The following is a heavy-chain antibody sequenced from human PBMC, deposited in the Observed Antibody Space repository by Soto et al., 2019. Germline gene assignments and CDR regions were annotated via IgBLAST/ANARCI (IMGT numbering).Heavy chain of an antibody. CDR3: ARRYGGNFDY. V-gene: IGHV4-59*01. CDR1: GCSISSYY. CDR2: IYYSGST. D-gene: IGHD2-15*01. Sequence: QVQLQESGPGLVKPSETLSLTCTVSGCSISSYYWSWIRQPPGKGLEWIGYIYYSGSTNYNPSLKSRGTISGDTTKNQFSLKLSSVTAADTAVYYCARRYGGNFDYWGQGTLVTVSS. J-gene: IGHJ4*02.